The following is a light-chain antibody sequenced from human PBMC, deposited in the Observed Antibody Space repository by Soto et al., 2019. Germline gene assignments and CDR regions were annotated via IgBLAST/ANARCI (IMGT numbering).Light chain of an antibody. V-gene: IGLV1-40*01. CDR2: GNS. CDR1: SSNIGAGYD. Sequence: QSVLTQPPSVSGAPGQRVTISCTGSSSNIGAGYDVHWYQQLPGTAPKLLIYGNSNRPSGVPDQFSGSKSGTSASLVITGLQAEDEADYYCQYYDSSLSGVVFGGGTTLTVL. CDR3: QYYDSSLSGVV. J-gene: IGLJ2*01.